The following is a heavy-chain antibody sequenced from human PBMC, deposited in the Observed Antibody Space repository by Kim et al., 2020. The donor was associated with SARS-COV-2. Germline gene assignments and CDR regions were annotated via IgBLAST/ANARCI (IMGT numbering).Heavy chain of an antibody. CDR2: ISYDGSNK. CDR1: GFTFSSYA. D-gene: IGHD2-2*03. Sequence: GGSLRHSCAASGFTFSSYAMHWVRQAPGKGLEWVAVISYDGSNKYYAESVKGRFTISRDNSKNTLYLQMNSLRAEDTAVYYCASGYCSSTSCVATIFDYYYGMDVWGQGTTVTVSS. J-gene: IGHJ6*02. V-gene: IGHV3-30*04. CDR3: ASGYCSSTSCVATIFDYYYGMDV.